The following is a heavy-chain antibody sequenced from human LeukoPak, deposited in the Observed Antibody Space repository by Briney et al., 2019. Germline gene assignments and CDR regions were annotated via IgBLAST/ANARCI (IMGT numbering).Heavy chain of an antibody. CDR2: IYYSGST. D-gene: IGHD2-15*01. Sequence: SETLSLTCTVSGYSISSYYWSWIRQPPGKGLEWIGYIYYSGSTNYNPSLKSRATISVDTSKNQFSLKLSSVTAADTAVYYCARTSEGYCSGGSCWDYYYYMDVWGKGTTVTVSS. CDR3: ARTSEGYCSGGSCWDYYYYMDV. J-gene: IGHJ6*03. CDR1: GYSISSYY. V-gene: IGHV4-59*01.